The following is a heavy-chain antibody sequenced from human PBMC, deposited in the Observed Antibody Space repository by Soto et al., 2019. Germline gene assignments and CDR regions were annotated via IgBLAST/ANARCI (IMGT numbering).Heavy chain of an antibody. CDR2: IWYDGSNK. Sequence: GGSLRLSCAASGFTFSSYGMHWVRQAPGKGLEWVAVIWYDGSNKYYADSVKGRFTISRDNSKNTLYLQMNSLRAEDTAVYYCARTRVMMGYYFDYWGQGTLVPVSS. CDR3: ARTRVMMGYYFDY. J-gene: IGHJ4*02. D-gene: IGHD3-16*01. CDR1: GFTFSSYG. V-gene: IGHV3-33*01.